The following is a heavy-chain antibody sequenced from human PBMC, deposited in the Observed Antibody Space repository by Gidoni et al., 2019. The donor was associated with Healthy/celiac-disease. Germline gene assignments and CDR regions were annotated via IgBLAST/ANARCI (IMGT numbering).Heavy chain of an antibody. CDR2: SYHSGSN. CDR1: GGSISRSSW. J-gene: IGHJ4*02. D-gene: IGHD1-26*01. V-gene: IGHV4-4*02. CDR3: ARLGGSYISPEYYFDF. Sequence: QVQLQESGPGLVKPSATLSLTCAVSGGSISRSSWWSWVRQPPGKGLEWIGESYHSGSNNYNPSLKSRVTISVDKSKNQFSLKLSSVTAADTAVYYCARLGGSYISPEYYFDFWGQGTLVTVSS.